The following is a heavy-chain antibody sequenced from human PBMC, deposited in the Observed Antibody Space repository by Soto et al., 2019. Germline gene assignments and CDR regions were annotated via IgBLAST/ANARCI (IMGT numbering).Heavy chain of an antibody. Sequence: SETLSLTCAVYGGSFSGYYWSWIRQPPGKGLEWIGEVIHSGSTNYSPSLKSRVTISLDTSKNQFSLNLNSVTAADTAVYYCAGAFSGSGSYYSDYWARGTLVTVSS. CDR3: AGAFSGSGSYYSDY. V-gene: IGHV4-34*12. J-gene: IGHJ4*02. D-gene: IGHD3-10*01. CDR2: VIHSGST. CDR1: GGSFSGYY.